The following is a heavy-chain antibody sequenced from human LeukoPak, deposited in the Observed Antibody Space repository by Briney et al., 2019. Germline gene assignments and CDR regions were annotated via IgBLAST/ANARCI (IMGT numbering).Heavy chain of an antibody. J-gene: IGHJ4*02. CDR3: ADFGSGSYCFDY. V-gene: IGHV3-23*01. CDR2: ISGSGGST. CDR1: GFTFSDYY. D-gene: IGHD3-10*01. Sequence: PGGSLRLSCAASGFTFSDYYMSWIRQAPGKGLEWVSAISGSGGSTYYADSVKGRFTISRDNSKNTLYLQMDSLRAEDTAIYYCADFGSGSYCFDYWGQGTLVTVSS.